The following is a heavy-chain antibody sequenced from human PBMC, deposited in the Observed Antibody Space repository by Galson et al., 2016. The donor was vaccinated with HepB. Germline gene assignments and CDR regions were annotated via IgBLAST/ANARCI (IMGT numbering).Heavy chain of an antibody. CDR2: TRDKANSYTT. Sequence: SLRLSCAASGFNFSSYWMSWVRQAPGKGLEWVGRTRDKANSYTTEYAASVKGRFTISRDDSKNSLYLQMNSLKTEDTAVYYCARAQEVGTRTTSWDYWGQGTLVTVSS. V-gene: IGHV3-72*01. CDR1: GFNFSSYW. D-gene: IGHD1-7*01. CDR3: ARAQEVGTRTTSWDY. J-gene: IGHJ4*02.